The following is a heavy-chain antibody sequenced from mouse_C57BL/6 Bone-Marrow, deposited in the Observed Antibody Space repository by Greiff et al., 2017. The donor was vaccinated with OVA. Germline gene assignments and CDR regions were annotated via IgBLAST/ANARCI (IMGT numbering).Heavy chain of an antibody. D-gene: IGHD2-13*01. Sequence: EVQRVESGGGLVKPGGSLKLSCAASGFTFSDYGMHWVRQAPEKGLEWVAYISSGSSTIYYADTVKGRFTISRYNAKNTLFRQMTSLRSEDTAMYYCADSWFAYWGQGTLVTVAA. J-gene: IGHJ3*01. CDR2: ISSGSSTI. CDR1: GFTFSDYG. V-gene: IGHV5-17*01. CDR3: ADSWFAY.